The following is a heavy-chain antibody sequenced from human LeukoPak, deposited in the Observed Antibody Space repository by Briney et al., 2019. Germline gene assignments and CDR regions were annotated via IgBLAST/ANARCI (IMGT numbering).Heavy chain of an antibody. CDR3: ATGLPYYYYGMDV. D-gene: IGHD2-15*01. CDR2: FDPEDGET. J-gene: IGHJ6*02. V-gene: IGHV1-24*01. Sequence: ASVKVSCKVSGHTLTELSMHWVRQAPGEGLEWMGGFDPEDGETIYAQKFQGRVTMTEDTSTDTAYMELSSLRSEDTAVYYCATGLPYYYYGMDVWGQGTTVTVSS. CDR1: GHTLTELS.